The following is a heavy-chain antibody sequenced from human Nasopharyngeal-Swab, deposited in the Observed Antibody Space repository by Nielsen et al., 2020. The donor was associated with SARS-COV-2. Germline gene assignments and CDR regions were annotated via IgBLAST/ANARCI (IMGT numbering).Heavy chain of an antibody. D-gene: IGHD6-6*01. CDR3: ARGDSSSSTGVGH. J-gene: IGHJ4*02. Sequence: VRQAPGKGLEWVAVISYDGSNKYYADSVKGRFTISRDNSKNTLYLQMNSLRAEDTAVYYCARGDSSSSTGVGHWGQGTLVTVSS. V-gene: IGHV3-30-3*01. CDR2: ISYDGSNK.